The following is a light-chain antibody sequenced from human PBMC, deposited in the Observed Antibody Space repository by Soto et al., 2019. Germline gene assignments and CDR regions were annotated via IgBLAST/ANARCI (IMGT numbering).Light chain of an antibody. V-gene: IGKV3-20*01. J-gene: IGKJ1*01. CDR3: QQYGSSPKT. Sequence: EIVLTQSPGTLSLSPGERATLSCRASQSVSSNYLAWYQQKRGQAPRLLIYGASSKATGVPDRFSGSGSGTDFTLTISSPEPEDVAVYYGQQYGSSPKTFGQGTKVEIK. CDR1: QSVSSNY. CDR2: GAS.